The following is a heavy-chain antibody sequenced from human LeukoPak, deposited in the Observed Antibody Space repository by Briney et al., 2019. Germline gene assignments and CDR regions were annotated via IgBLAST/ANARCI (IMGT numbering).Heavy chain of an antibody. V-gene: IGHV3-23*01. CDR1: GFTFSSYG. CDR2: ISGSGGST. D-gene: IGHD5-18*01. J-gene: IGHJ4*02. Sequence: PGGTLRLSCAASGFTFSSYGMSWVRQAPGKGLEWVSAISGSGGSTYYADSVKGRFTISRDNSKNTLYLQMNSLRAEDTAVYYCAKVRGYSYGSPFDYWGQGTLVTVSS. CDR3: AKVRGYSYGSPFDY.